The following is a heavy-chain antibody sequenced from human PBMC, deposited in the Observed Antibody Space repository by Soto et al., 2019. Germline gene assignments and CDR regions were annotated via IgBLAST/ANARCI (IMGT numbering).Heavy chain of an antibody. CDR1: VGSISSGGYY. V-gene: IGHV4-31*03. CDR2: IYYSGST. D-gene: IGHD1-1*01. CDR3: ARETGPPNEGWFDP. J-gene: IGHJ5*02. Sequence: PSETLSLTCTVSVGSISSGGYYWSWILQHPGKGLEWIGYIYYSGSTYYNPSLKSRVTISVDTSKNQFSLKLSSVTAADTAVYYCARETGPPNEGWFDPWGQGTLVTVSS.